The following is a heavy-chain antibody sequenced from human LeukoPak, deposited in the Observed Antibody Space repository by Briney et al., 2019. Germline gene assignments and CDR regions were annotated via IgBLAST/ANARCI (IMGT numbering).Heavy chain of an antibody. V-gene: IGHV3-23*01. D-gene: IGHD5-18*01. CDR2: IGGGGAPI. J-gene: IGHJ3*02. CDR1: GFTSITYG. CDR3: AKDRGYSYGWDAFDI. Sequence: QPGGSLRLSCAASGFTSITYGMTWVRQTPGQGLEWVSTIGGGGAPIYYADSVKGRFTISRDNSKNTLYLQMNSLRAEDTAVYYCAKDRGYSYGWDAFDIWGQGTMVTVSS.